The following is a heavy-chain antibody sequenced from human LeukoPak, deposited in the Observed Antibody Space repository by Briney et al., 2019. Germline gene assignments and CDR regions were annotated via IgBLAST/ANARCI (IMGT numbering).Heavy chain of an antibody. CDR1: GFTFSDFN. V-gene: IGHV3-21*01. CDR3: VRQSFIVGATPFDS. CDR2: ITGSSSHI. J-gene: IGHJ4*02. D-gene: IGHD1-26*01. Sequence: GGSLRLSCAASGFTFSDFNMNWVRQAPGKGLEWVSSITGSSSHIFYSDSVKGRFTISRDNAKNSLYLHMNSLRDEDTALHYCVRQSFIVGATPFDSWGQGSLVTVSS.